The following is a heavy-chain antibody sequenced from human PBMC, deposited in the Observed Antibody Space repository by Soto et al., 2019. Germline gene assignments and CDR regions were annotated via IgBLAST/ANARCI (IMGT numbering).Heavy chain of an antibody. D-gene: IGHD5-18*01. CDR3: AKGGGFSYGTNDAFDI. Sequence: QVQLVESGGGVVQPGRSLRLSCAASGFTFRTSGMHWVRQAPGKGLEWVAVISDDGSNKYNIASVEGRFTISRDNSKNPLYLQMNSLRTADTAVYYCAKGGGFSYGTNDAFDIWGQGTMVTVSS. V-gene: IGHV3-30*18. CDR2: ISDDGSNK. J-gene: IGHJ3*02. CDR1: GFTFRTSG.